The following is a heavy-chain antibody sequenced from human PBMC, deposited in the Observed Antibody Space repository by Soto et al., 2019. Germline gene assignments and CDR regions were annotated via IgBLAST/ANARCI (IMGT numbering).Heavy chain of an antibody. Sequence: EVQLVESGGGLVKPGGSLRLSCAASGFTFSSYSMNWVRQAPGKGLEWVSSISSSSSYIYYADSVKGRFTISRDNAKNSLDLQMNSLRAEDTAVYYCARDRDIAAAGTSGYYYYGMDVWGQGTTVTVSS. CDR1: GFTFSSYS. J-gene: IGHJ6*02. CDR2: ISSSSSYI. CDR3: ARDRDIAAAGTSGYYYYGMDV. V-gene: IGHV3-21*01. D-gene: IGHD6-13*01.